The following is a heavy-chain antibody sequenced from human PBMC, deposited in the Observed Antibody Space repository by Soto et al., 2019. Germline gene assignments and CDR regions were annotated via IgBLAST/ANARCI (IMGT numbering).Heavy chain of an antibody. CDR3: ASALARGAVAGMGTWFDP. CDR1: GGSVSSNSAA. D-gene: IGHD6-19*01. V-gene: IGHV6-1*01. Sequence: PSQTLSLTCAISGGSVSSNSAAWNWIRQSPSRGLEWLGRTYYRSKWYNDYAVSVKSRITINPDTSKNQFSLQLNSVTPEDTAVYYCASALARGAVAGMGTWFDPWGQGTLVTVSS. J-gene: IGHJ5*02. CDR2: TYYRSKWYN.